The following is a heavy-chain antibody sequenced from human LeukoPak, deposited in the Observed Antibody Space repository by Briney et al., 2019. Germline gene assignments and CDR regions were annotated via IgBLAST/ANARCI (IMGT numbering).Heavy chain of an antibody. V-gene: IGHV1-69*05. CDR2: IIPIFGTA. CDR1: GGTFSSYA. D-gene: IGHD6-6*01. CDR3: ARVVNYYYYMDV. Sequence: SVKVSCKASGGTFSSYAISWVRQAPGQGLEWMGGIIPIFGTANYAQKFQGRVTITTDESTSTAYMELSSLRSEDTAVYYCARVVNYYYYMDVWGKGTTVTVSS. J-gene: IGHJ6*03.